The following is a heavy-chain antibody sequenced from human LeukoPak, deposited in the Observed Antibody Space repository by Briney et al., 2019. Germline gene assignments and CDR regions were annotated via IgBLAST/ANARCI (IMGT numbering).Heavy chain of an antibody. Sequence: GASVKVSCKVSGYTLTELSMHWVRQAPGKGLEWMGGFDPEDGETIYAQKFQGRVTMTEDTSTDTAYMELSSLRSEDTAVYYCATDLGKWELPSYWGQGTLVTVSS. CDR2: FDPEDGET. D-gene: IGHD1-26*01. CDR3: ATDLGKWELPSY. V-gene: IGHV1-24*01. J-gene: IGHJ4*02. CDR1: GYTLTELS.